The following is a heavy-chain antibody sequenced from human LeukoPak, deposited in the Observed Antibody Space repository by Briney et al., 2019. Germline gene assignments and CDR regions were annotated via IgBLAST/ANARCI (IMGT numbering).Heavy chain of an antibody. CDR3: ARDFRAAAGTPNWLDP. D-gene: IGHD6-13*01. Sequence: ASVKVSCKASGYTFTNNYLHWVRQAPGQGLEWMGRINPNSGGTNYAQKFQGRVTMTRDTSISTAYMELSRLRSDDTAVYYCARDFRAAAGTPNWLDPWGQGTLVTVSS. CDR1: GYTFTNNY. CDR2: INPNSGGT. V-gene: IGHV1-2*06. J-gene: IGHJ5*02.